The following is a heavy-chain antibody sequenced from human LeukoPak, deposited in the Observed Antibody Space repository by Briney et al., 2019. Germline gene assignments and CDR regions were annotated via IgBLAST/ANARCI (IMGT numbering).Heavy chain of an antibody. J-gene: IGHJ4*02. CDR1: GFPFSSYS. Sequence: GGSLRLSCAASGFPFSSYSMNWVRQAPGEGLEWVSYISSSRTTSYADSVKGRFTISRDNSKNTLYLQMNSLRAEDTAVYYCARVVGALGDYWGQGTLVTVSS. V-gene: IGHV3-48*01. D-gene: IGHD2-21*01. CDR3: ARVVGALGDY. CDR2: ISSSRTT.